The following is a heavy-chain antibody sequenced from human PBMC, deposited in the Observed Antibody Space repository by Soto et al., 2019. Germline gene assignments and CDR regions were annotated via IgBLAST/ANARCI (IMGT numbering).Heavy chain of an antibody. V-gene: IGHV3-23*01. Sequence: EVQLLESGGGLVQPGGSLRLSCAASGFTFSSYAMTWVRQAPGKGLEWVSTITSDGGNTYYVDSVKGRFTISRDNSKNTRYLQMNSLRAEDTVVYYCAEDRGGNNRDYFDYWGQGTLVTVSS. CDR3: AEDRGGNNRDYFDY. CDR1: GFTFSSYA. CDR2: ITSDGGNT. D-gene: IGHD3-10*01. J-gene: IGHJ4*02.